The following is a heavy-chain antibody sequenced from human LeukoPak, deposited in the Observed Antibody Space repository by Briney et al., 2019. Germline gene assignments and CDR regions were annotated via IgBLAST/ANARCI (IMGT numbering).Heavy chain of an antibody. J-gene: IGHJ5*02. CDR3: ARVDTAMVMSGFDP. CDR2: IYYSGST. V-gene: IGHV4-59*01. Sequence: SETLSLTCTVSGGSISSYYWSWIRQPPGKGLEWIGYIYYSGSTNYNPSLKSRVTISVDTSKNQFSLKLSSVTAADTAVYYCARVDTAMVMSGFDPWGQGTLVTVSS. D-gene: IGHD5-18*01. CDR1: GGSISSYY.